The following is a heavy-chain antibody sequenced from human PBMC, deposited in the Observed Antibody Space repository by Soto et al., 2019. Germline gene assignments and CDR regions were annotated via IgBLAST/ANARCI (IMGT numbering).Heavy chain of an antibody. CDR1: GYTFTSYA. Sequence: GASVKVSCKASGYTFTSYAMHWVRQPPGQRLEWMGWINAGNGNTKYSQKFQGRVTITRDTSASTAYMELSSLRSEDTAVYYCARCPGWGSERAFDIWGQGTMVTVSS. V-gene: IGHV1-3*01. CDR2: INAGNGNT. D-gene: IGHD2-21*01. CDR3: ARCPGWGSERAFDI. J-gene: IGHJ3*02.